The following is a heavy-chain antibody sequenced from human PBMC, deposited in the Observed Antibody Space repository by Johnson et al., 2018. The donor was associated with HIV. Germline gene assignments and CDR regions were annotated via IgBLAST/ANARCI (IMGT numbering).Heavy chain of an antibody. J-gene: IGHJ3*02. V-gene: IGHV3-9*01. CDR1: GFTFDDYA. CDR3: ARAKIFCRGGRCSLDAFDI. CDR2: ISWNSGSI. D-gene: IGHD2-15*01. Sequence: DVQLVESGGGLVQPGRSLRLSCAASGFTFDDYAMHWVRQAPGKGLEWVSGISWNSGSIGYADSVKGRFTISRDNVKNSLYLQMNSLRAEDTALYYCARAKIFCRGGRCSLDAFDIWGQGTMVTVSS.